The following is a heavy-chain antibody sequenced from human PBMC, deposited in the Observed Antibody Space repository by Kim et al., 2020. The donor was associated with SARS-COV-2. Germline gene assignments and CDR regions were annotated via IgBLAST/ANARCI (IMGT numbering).Heavy chain of an antibody. CDR2: ISAYNGNT. CDR3: ARDIKGSSGYYYFDY. CDR1: GYTFTSYG. J-gene: IGHJ4*02. V-gene: IGHV1-18*01. D-gene: IGHD3-22*01. Sequence: ASVKVSCKASGYTFTSYGISWVRQAPGQGLEWMGWISAYNGNTNYAQKLQGRVTMTTDTSTSTAYMELRSLRSDDTAVYYCARDIKGSSGYYYFDYWGQGTLVTVSS.